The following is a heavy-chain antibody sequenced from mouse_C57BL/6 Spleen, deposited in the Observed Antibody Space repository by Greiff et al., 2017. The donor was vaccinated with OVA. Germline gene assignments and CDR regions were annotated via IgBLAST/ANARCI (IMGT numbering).Heavy chain of an antibody. V-gene: IGHV1-52*01. CDR2: IDPSDSET. Sequence: QVQLKQPGAELVRPGSSVKLSCKASGYTFTSYWMHWVKQRPIQGLEWIGNIDPSDSETHYNQKFKDKATLTVDKSSSTAYMQLSSLTSEDSAVYYCARTDGSRDWYFDVWGTGTTVTVSS. CDR3: ARTDGSRDWYFDV. J-gene: IGHJ1*03. D-gene: IGHD1-1*01. CDR1: GYTFTSYW.